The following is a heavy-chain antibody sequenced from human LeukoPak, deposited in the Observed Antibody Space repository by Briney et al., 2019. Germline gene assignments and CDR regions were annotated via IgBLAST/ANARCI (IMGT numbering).Heavy chain of an antibody. V-gene: IGHV1-8*01. CDR2: MNPNSGNT. J-gene: IGHJ4*02. CDR3: ALSGSYAPFDY. Sequence: ASVKVSCKASGYTFTSYDINWVRQATGQGLERMGWMNPNSGNTGYAQKFQGRVTMTTDTSTSTAYMELRSLRSDDTAVYYCALSGSYAPFDYWGQGTLVTVSS. CDR1: GYTFTSYD. D-gene: IGHD1-26*01.